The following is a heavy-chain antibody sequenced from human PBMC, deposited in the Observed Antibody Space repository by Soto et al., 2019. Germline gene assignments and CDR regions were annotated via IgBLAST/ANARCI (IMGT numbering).Heavy chain of an antibody. Sequence: GGSLRLSCAASGFTFSNYPMSWVRQAPGKGLEWVSGMSGSGASTYYADSVKGRFTISRDNSKNTLYLQMNSLRGEDTATYYCAKVGSGWYYFDYWGQGTLVTVSS. CDR3: AKVGSGWYYFDY. V-gene: IGHV3-23*01. D-gene: IGHD6-19*01. J-gene: IGHJ4*02. CDR2: MSGSGAST. CDR1: GFTFSNYP.